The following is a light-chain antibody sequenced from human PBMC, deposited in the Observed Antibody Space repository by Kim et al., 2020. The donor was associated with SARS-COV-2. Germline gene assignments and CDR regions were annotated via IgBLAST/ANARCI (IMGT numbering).Light chain of an antibody. CDR2: DNN. CDR3: QSYYSSLSAWV. V-gene: IGLV1-40*01. J-gene: IGLJ3*02. CDR1: SSNIGAGSA. Sequence: QSVLTQPPSVSGAPGQRVTVSCTGSSSNIGAGSAVHWYQQLPGAAPKLLIFDNNNRPSGVPDRFSGSRSGTSASLAITGLQAEDEADYHCQSYYSSLSAWVFGGGTQLTVL.